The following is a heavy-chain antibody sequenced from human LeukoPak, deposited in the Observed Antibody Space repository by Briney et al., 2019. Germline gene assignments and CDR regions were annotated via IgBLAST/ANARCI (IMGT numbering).Heavy chain of an antibody. CDR3: ARALAAQQLVHDWFDP. J-gene: IGHJ5*02. CDR2: ISSSGSTM. CDR1: GFTFSDYY. D-gene: IGHD6-13*01. Sequence: GGSLRLSCAASGFTFSDYYMSWIRQAPGKGLEWVSYISSSGSTMYYADSVKGRFTISRDNAKNSLYLQMNSLRAEDTAVYYCARALAAQQLVHDWFDPWGQGTLVTVSS. V-gene: IGHV3-11*01.